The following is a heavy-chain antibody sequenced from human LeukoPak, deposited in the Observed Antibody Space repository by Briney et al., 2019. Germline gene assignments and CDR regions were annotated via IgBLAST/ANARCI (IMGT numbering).Heavy chain of an antibody. D-gene: IGHD2-15*01. CDR3: ARGYCSSGSCYSPAFDY. CDR2: ISSSGSTI. Sequence: GGSLRLSCAASGFTFSSYEMNWVRQAPGKGLEWVSYISSSGSTIYYADSVKGRSTISRDNAKNSLYLQMNSLRAEDTAVYYCARGYCSSGSCYSPAFDYWGQGTLVTVSS. J-gene: IGHJ4*02. CDR1: GFTFSSYE. V-gene: IGHV3-48*03.